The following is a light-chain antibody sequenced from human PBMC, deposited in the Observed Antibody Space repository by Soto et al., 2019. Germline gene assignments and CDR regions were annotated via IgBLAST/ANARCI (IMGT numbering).Light chain of an antibody. CDR2: GAS. CDR3: QQYGSSPYT. J-gene: IGKJ2*01. CDR1: QSVSSS. V-gene: IGKV3-20*01. Sequence: EIVLTQSPATLSLSPGERVTLSCRASQSVSSSLVWYQQKPGQAPNLLIYGASSRATGIPDRFSGSGSGTDFTLTISRLEPEDFAVYYCQQYGSSPYTFGQGTKLEIK.